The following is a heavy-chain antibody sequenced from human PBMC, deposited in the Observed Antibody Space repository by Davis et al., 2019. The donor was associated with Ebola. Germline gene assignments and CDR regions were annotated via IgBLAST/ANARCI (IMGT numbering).Heavy chain of an antibody. CDR3: ARVGTVTTTFDY. Sequence: ASVKVSCKASGYTFTGYYMHWVRQAPGQGLEWMGWINPNSGGTNYAQKFQGWVTVTRDTSISTAYMELSRLRSDDTAVYYCARVGTVTTTFDYWGQGTLVTVSS. J-gene: IGHJ4*02. V-gene: IGHV1-2*04. CDR2: INPNSGGT. CDR1: GYTFTGYY. D-gene: IGHD4-17*01.